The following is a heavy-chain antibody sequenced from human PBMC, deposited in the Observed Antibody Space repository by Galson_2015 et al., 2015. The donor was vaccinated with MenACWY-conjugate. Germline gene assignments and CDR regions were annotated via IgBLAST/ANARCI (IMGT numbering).Heavy chain of an antibody. J-gene: IGHJ6*03. CDR1: SFTVSSNY. D-gene: IGHD3-10*01. CDR2: IYSGGST. CDR3: ARAISLRGSGNFPPDYMDV. Sequence: LRLSCAATSFTVSSNYVAWVRQAPGKGLECVSVIYSGGSTYYTDSVKGRFTVSRDSSKNTVHLQMDNLRVEDTAVYYCARAISLRGSGNFPPDYMDVWGKGTTVTVSS. V-gene: IGHV3-53*01.